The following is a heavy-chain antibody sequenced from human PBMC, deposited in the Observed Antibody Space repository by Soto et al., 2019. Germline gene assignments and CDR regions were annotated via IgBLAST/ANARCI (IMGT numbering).Heavy chain of an antibody. D-gene: IGHD3-10*01. V-gene: IGHV1-69*06. J-gene: IGHJ4*02. CDR3: AREVWFGELSYFDY. Sequence: SVKVSCKASGGTFSSYAISWVRQAPGQGLEWMGGIIPIFGTANYAQKFQGRVTITADKSTSTAYMELSSLRSEDTAVYYCAREVWFGELSYFDYWGQGTLVTAPQ. CDR1: GGTFSSYA. CDR2: IIPIFGTA.